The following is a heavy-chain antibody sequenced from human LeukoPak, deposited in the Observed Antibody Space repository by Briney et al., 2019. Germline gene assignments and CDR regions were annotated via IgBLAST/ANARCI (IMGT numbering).Heavy chain of an antibody. CDR1: GFTFSDYY. V-gene: IGHV3-11*01. Sequence: TGGSLRLSCAASGFTFSDYYMSWIRQAPGKGLEWVSYISSSGSTIYYADSVKGRFTISRDNAKNSLDLQMNSLRAEDTAVYYCARDQVAARRFYYYGMDVWGQGTTVTVSS. D-gene: IGHD6-6*01. J-gene: IGHJ6*02. CDR3: ARDQVAARRFYYYGMDV. CDR2: ISSSGSTI.